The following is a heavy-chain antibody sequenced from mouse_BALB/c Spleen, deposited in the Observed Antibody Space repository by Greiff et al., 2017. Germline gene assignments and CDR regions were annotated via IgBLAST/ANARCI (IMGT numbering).Heavy chain of an antibody. V-gene: IGHV1S81*02. CDR2: INPSNGGT. CDR1: GYTFTSYY. CDR3: TRSRYAPMDY. J-gene: IGHJ4*01. Sequence: QVQLQQSGAELVKPGASVKLSCKASGYTFTSYYMYWVKQRPGQGLEWIGEINPSNGGTNFNEKFKSKATLTVDKSSSTAYMQLSSLTSEDSAVYYCTRSRYAPMDYWGQGTSVTVSS. D-gene: IGHD2-14*01.